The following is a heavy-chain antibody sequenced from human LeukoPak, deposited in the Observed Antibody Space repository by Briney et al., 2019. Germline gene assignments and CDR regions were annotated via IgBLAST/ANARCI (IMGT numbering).Heavy chain of an antibody. CDR1: GYTFTGYY. J-gene: IGHJ6*03. V-gene: IGHV1-2*06. D-gene: IGHD3-10*01. CDR3: ARVTGYYYYYMDV. CDR2: INPNSGGT. Sequence: ASVKVSCKASGYTFTGYYMHWVRQAPGQGLEWMGRINPNSGGTNYAQKFQGRVTMTRDTSISTAYMELSRLRSDDTAVYYCARVTGYYYYYMDVWGKGTTVTVCS.